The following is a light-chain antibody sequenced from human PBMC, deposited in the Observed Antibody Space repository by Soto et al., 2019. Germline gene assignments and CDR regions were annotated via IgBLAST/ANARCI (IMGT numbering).Light chain of an antibody. CDR1: QSVSNNY. V-gene: IGKV3-20*01. Sequence: EVVLTQSPGPLSLSPGERAPLSCRASQSVSNNYLAWYQQKPGQAPRLLIYGASSRATGIPDRFSGSGSGTDFTLTISRLEPEDFAVYYCQQYGSSGTFGQGTKVDIK. CDR3: QQYGSSGT. J-gene: IGKJ1*01. CDR2: GAS.